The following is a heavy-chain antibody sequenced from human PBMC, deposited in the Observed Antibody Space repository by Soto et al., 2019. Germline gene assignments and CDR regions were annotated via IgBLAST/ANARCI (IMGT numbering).Heavy chain of an antibody. CDR3: AKGIWGGIIMSPDY. V-gene: IGHV3-9*01. J-gene: IGHJ4*02. CDR2: ISWNSGSI. Sequence: EVQLVESGGGLVQPGRSLRLSCAASGFTFDDYAMHWVRQAPGKGLEWVSGISWNSGSIGYGDSVKGRFTISRDNAKNSLYLQMNSLRAEDTALYYCAKGIWGGIIMSPDYWGQGTLVTVSS. D-gene: IGHD3-10*01. CDR1: GFTFDDYA.